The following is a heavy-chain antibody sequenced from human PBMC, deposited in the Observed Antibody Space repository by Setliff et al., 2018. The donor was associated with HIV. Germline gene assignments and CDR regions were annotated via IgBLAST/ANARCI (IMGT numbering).Heavy chain of an antibody. J-gene: IGHJ4*02. CDR2: IDYSGNT. D-gene: IGHD3-10*01. Sequence: TSETLSLTCTVSGGSLSSTTYYRGWIRQPPGKGLEWIGIIDYSGNTYYNPSLKSRITISVDTSKNQFSLKLSSVTAADTAVYYCERSGPVWFGEPPYYFDSWGLGTLVTVSS. CDR1: GGSLSSTTYY. CDR3: ERSGPVWFGEPPYYFDS. V-gene: IGHV4-39*07.